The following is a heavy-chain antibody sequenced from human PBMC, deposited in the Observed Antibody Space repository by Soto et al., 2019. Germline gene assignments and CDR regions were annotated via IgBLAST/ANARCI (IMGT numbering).Heavy chain of an antibody. J-gene: IGHJ4*02. V-gene: IGHV3-64*01. D-gene: IGHD6-19*01. CDR1: GFTFSSYA. Sequence: GGSLRLSCAASGFTFSSYAMHWVRQAPGKGLEYVSAISSNGGSTYYANSVKGRFTISRDNSKNTLYLQMGSLRAEDMAVYYCAREGWLVPFDYWGQGTLVTVSS. CDR3: AREGWLVPFDY. CDR2: ISSNGGST.